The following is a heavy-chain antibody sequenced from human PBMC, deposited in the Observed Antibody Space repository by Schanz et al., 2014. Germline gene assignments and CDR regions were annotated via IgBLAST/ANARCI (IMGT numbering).Heavy chain of an antibody. CDR2: IRSSSTPI. J-gene: IGHJ4*02. Sequence: EVQLLESGGGWVQPGGSLRLSCAASGFTFSDYSMNWVRQAPGKGPEWVSYIRSSSTPIYYADSVKGRFTISRDNAKRSLFLQMNSLRVEDTAVYFCVSQTGSPNYWGQGTLVTVSS. V-gene: IGHV3-48*01. CDR1: GFTFSDYS. D-gene: IGHD6-13*01. CDR3: VSQTGSPNY.